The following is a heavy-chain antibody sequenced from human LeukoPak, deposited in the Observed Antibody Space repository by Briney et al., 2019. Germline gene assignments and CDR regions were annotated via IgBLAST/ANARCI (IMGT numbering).Heavy chain of an antibody. Sequence: SETLSLTCTVSGGSISSSSYYWGWIRQPPGKGLEWIGSIYYSGSSYSNPPLKSRVTISVDTSKNQFSLRLTSVTAADTAMYYCARNLGFVSGSYSVFNWFDPWGQGTLVTVSS. J-gene: IGHJ5*02. V-gene: IGHV4-39*07. D-gene: IGHD3-10*01. CDR3: ARNLGFVSGSYSVFNWFDP. CDR1: GGSISSSSYY. CDR2: IYYSGSS.